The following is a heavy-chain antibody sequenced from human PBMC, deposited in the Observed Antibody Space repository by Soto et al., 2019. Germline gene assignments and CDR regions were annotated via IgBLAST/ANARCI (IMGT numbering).Heavy chain of an antibody. CDR3: ARINGYCTTTSCYGMDV. CDR2: FSHGGDT. V-gene: IGHV4-30-2*01. D-gene: IGHD2-2*03. J-gene: IGHJ6*02. CDR1: VGSISSGGYS. Sequence: SETLSLTCAVSVGSISSGGYSWTWIRQPPGRGLEWIGYFSHGGDTYYNPSLKSRVTISVDRSKNQFSLKLNSVTAADTAVYYCARINGYCTTTSCYGMDVWGQGTTVTVSS.